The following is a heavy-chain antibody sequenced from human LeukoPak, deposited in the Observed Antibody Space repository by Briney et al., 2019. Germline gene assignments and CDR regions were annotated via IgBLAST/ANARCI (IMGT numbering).Heavy chain of an antibody. CDR3: AKDDDWGRYKH. J-gene: IGHJ1*01. D-gene: IGHD3-16*01. CDR2: IIPVLGTT. Sequence: SVKVSCKASGGTFSRYAISWVRQAPGQGLEWMGGIIPVLGTTNYAQTFQNKVTITADESTSTTYMELSSLTSEDTAVYYCAKDDDWGRYKHWGQGTLVTVSS. CDR1: GGTFSRYA. V-gene: IGHV1-69*13.